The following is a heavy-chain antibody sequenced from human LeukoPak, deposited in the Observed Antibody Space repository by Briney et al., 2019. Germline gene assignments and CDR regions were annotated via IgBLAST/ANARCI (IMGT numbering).Heavy chain of an antibody. CDR2: IRSKANNYAT. CDR1: GFTFSGSA. Sequence: GGSLRLSCAASGFTFSGSAMHWVRQASGKGLEWVGRIRSKANNYATAYAASGKGRFTISRDDSKYTAFLQMNSLRTEDTAVYYCTTLGVTTFDYCGQGTLVTVSS. J-gene: IGHJ4*02. CDR3: TTLGVTTFDY. D-gene: IGHD1-26*01. V-gene: IGHV3-73*01.